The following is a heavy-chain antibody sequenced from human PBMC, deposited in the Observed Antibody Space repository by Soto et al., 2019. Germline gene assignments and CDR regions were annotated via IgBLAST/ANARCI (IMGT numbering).Heavy chain of an antibody. J-gene: IGHJ3*02. D-gene: IGHD6-25*01. CDR3: ARDRSDSSRADSFDI. Sequence: GGSLRLSCAVSGFTVSNNYMSWVRQAPGKGLEGVSVIYSGGYTAYGDSVKGRFTISRDNSKNTLYLQMNSLRAEDTAVYYCARDRSDSSRADSFDIWGQGTMVTVSS. CDR2: IYSGGYT. CDR1: GFTVSNNY. V-gene: IGHV3-53*01.